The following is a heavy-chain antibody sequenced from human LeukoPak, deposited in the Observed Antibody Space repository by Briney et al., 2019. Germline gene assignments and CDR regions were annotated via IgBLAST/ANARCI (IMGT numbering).Heavy chain of an antibody. V-gene: IGHV3-23*01. CDR1: GFTFTTYA. CDR2: ITGSGSST. Sequence: GGSLRLSCAASGFTFTTYAMSWVRQAPGKGLEWVSSITGSGSSTYYADSVKGRFTISRDSSKHTLYLQMNSLRAEDTALYYCARDSGWLRYHDWGQGALVTVSS. CDR3: ARDSGWLRYHD. J-gene: IGHJ4*02. D-gene: IGHD5-12*01.